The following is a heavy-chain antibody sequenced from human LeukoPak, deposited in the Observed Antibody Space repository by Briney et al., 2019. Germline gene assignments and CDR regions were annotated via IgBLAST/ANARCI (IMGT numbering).Heavy chain of an antibody. CDR1: TDSFSSHY. Sequence: PSETLSLTCAVSTDSFSSHYWTWIRQPPGKGLEWIEYISYIGSTNYNPSLKSRVTISIDTSKNQFSLKLSSVTAADTAVYYCARDLVTVTKGFDIWGQGTMVSVSS. CDR2: ISYIGST. J-gene: IGHJ3*02. V-gene: IGHV4-59*11. CDR3: ARDLVTVTKGFDI. D-gene: IGHD4-17*01.